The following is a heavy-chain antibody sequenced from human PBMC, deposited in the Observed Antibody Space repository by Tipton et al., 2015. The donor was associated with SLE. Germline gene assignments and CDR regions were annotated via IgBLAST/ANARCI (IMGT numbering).Heavy chain of an antibody. Sequence: TLSLTCTVSGDSISNVNYYWNWLRQRPGKGLKWIGYVYYSGNTLYNPSLRSRVTMSLDTSKNQFSLKLRSLTAADSAMYFCARMDYSQFQLLYFESWGQGILVTVSS. D-gene: IGHD4-11*01. J-gene: IGHJ4*02. CDR2: VYYSGNT. CDR3: ARMDYSQFQLLYFES. CDR1: GDSISNVNYY. V-gene: IGHV4-30-4*08.